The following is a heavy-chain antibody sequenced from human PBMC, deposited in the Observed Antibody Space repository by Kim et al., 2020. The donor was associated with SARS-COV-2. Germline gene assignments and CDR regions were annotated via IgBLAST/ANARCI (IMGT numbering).Heavy chain of an antibody. CDR1: GFIFSSFG. CDR3: ARVWGLRFMQGYGYGRVV. CDR2: IWNDGSKK. D-gene: IGHD5-12*01. V-gene: IGHV3-33*01. J-gene: IGHJ6*02. Sequence: GGSLRLSCAASGFIFSSFGIHWVRQAPGKGLEWVAVIWNDGSKKYYGDSLKGRFTVSRDDSKNTVYLQMNSLRGEDTAVYYCARVWGLRFMQGYGYGRVVWGQGTTLTVSS.